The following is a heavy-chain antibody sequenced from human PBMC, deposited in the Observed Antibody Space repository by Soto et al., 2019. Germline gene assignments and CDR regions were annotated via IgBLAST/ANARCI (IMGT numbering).Heavy chain of an antibody. V-gene: IGHV3-23*01. CDR2: LSGSSLTV. D-gene: IGHD6-6*01. CDR3: AKDTRIAARPTGYFAH. CDR1: GFTFGSYG. J-gene: IGHJ4*02. Sequence: EVQLLESGGGLVQPGGSLRLTCAASGFTFGSYGMSWVRQAPGKGLEWVSSLSGSSLTVYYADSVKGRFTISRDNSDNPLFLEMTSLRAEDTAFYYCAKDTRIAARPTGYFAHWGQGTLVTVSS.